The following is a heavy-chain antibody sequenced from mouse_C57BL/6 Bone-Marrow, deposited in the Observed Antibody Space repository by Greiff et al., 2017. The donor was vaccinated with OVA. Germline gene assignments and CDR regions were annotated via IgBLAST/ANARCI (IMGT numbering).Heavy chain of an antibody. CDR1: GYTFTDYN. Sequence: EVKLMESGPELVKPGASVKMSCKASGYTFTDYNMHWVKQSHGKSLEWVGYINPNNGGTSYNQKFKGKATLTVNKSSSTAYMELRSLTSEDSAVYYCARSNYSNYDYWGQGTTLTVSS. V-gene: IGHV1-22*01. CDR3: ARSNYSNYDY. CDR2: INPNNGGT. D-gene: IGHD2-5*01. J-gene: IGHJ2*01.